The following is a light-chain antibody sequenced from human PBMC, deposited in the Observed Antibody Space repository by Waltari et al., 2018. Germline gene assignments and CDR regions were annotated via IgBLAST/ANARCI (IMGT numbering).Light chain of an antibody. CDR3: ASYAGNRNVV. CDR2: GVT. Sequence: SALTQPPSASGSPGPSVTISCTGTSSDIGGYTYVSWYQQHPGKAPKRMIFGVTKRPSGVADRFSGSKSGNTASLTVSGLQGDDESDYYCASYAGNRNVVFGGGTKLTVL. V-gene: IGLV2-8*01. CDR1: SSDIGGYTY. J-gene: IGLJ2*01.